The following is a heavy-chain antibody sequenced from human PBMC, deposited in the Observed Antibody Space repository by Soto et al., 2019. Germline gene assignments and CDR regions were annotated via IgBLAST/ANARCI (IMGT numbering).Heavy chain of an antibody. CDR2: IYYSGST. CDR1: GGSISSYY. D-gene: IGHD3-9*01. CDR3: AGSDRGPDYDILTGYYTGYYYYMDV. J-gene: IGHJ6*03. V-gene: IGHV4-59*08. Sequence: SETLSLTCTVSGGSISSYYWSWIRQPPGKGLEWIGYIYYSGSTNYNPSLKSRVTISVDTSKNQFSLKLSSVTAADPAVYYCAGSDRGPDYDILTGYYTGYYYYMDVWGKGTTVTVSS.